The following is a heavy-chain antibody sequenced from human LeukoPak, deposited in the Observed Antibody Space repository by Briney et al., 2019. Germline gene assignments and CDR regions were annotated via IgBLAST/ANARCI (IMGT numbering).Heavy chain of an antibody. CDR1: GGSISSYY. V-gene: IGHV4-59*06. D-gene: IGHD1-26*01. CDR3: ASLEVGATTLFDY. Sequence: PSETLSLTCTVSGGSISSYYWSWIRQHPGKGLEWIGYIYYSGSTYYNPSLKSRVTISVDTSKNQFSLKLSSVTAADTAVYYCASLEVGATTLFDYWGQGTLVTVSS. J-gene: IGHJ4*02. CDR2: IYYSGST.